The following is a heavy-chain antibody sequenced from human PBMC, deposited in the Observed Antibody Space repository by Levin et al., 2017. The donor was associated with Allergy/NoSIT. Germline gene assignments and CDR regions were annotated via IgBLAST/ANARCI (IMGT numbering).Heavy chain of an antibody. V-gene: IGHV3-23*01. D-gene: IGHD4-11*01. CDR2: ISGSGGST. J-gene: IGHJ5*02. CDR3: AKDDYSTPLPFDP. Sequence: GESLKISCAASGFTFSSYAMSWVRQAPGKGLEWVSAISGSGGSTYYADSVKGRFTISRDNSKNTLYLQMNSLRAEDTAVYYCAKDDYSTPLPFDPWGQGTLVTVSS. CDR1: GFTFSSYA.